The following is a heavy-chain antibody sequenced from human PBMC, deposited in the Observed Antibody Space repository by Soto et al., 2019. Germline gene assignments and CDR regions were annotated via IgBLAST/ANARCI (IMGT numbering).Heavy chain of an antibody. CDR2: IYYSGST. CDR1: GGSISSYY. V-gene: IGHV4-59*08. J-gene: IGHJ4*02. D-gene: IGHD3-10*01. Sequence: PSETLSLTCTVSGGSISSYYWSWIRQPPGKGLEWIGYIYYSGSTNYNPSLKSRVTISVDTSKNQFSLKLSSVTAADTAVYYCARLPYYYGSGSQYGSRWYSDYWGQGTLVTVSS. CDR3: ARLPYYYGSGSQYGSRWYSDY.